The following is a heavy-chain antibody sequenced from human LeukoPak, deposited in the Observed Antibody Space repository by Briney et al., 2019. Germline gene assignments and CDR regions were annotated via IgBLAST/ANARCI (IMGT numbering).Heavy chain of an antibody. D-gene: IGHD1-26*01. CDR2: ISSSSSYI. V-gene: IGHV3-21*01. Sequence: GESLRLSCAVSGFTFSSYSMNWVRQAPGKGLEWVSSISSSSSYIYYADSVKGRFTISRDNAKNSLYLQMNSLRAEDTAVYYCAREGPYSGSYYIDYWGQGTLVTVSS. CDR3: AREGPYSGSYYIDY. CDR1: GFTFSSYS. J-gene: IGHJ4*02.